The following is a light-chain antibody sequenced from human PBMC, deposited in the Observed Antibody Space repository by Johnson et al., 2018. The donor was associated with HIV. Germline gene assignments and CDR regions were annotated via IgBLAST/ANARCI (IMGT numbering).Light chain of an antibody. CDR2: ENT. J-gene: IGLJ1*01. V-gene: IGLV1-51*02. Sequence: QSVLTQPPSVSAAPGQKVTISCSGSSSNIGNNYVSWYQHLPETAPKLLIYENTKRPSGIPDRFSGSKSGTSATLGITGLQTGDEGDYYCGTWDGSLSAGAVFGTGTKVTVL. CDR3: GTWDGSLSAGAV. CDR1: SSNIGNNY.